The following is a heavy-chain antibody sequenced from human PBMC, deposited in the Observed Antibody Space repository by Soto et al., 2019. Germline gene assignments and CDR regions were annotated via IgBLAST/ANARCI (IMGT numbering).Heavy chain of an antibody. CDR2: IYYSGST. V-gene: IGHV4-39*01. J-gene: IGHJ4*02. Sequence: QLQLQESGPGLVKPSETLSLTCTVSGGSISSSSYYWGWIRQPPGKGLEWIGSIYYSGSTYYNPSIKSRVTISVDTSKTLFGLKPSSVTAADTAVYYCASPGLRFGGLLHTNPFDYWGQGTLVTVCS. CDR3: ASPGLRFGGLLHTNPFDY. D-gene: IGHD3-10*01. CDR1: GGSISSSSYY.